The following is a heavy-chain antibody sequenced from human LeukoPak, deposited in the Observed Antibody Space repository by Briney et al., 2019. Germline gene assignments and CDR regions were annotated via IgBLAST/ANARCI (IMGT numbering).Heavy chain of an antibody. CDR1: GGSISGYY. J-gene: IGHJ4*02. Sequence: KSSETLSLXCTVSGGSISGYYWNWIRRPPGKGLEWIGYIYYSGSTNYNPSLKSRVTISIDTSKNHFSLKLSSVTAADTAVYYCARDPGYCGGDCHSFDSWGQGTLVTASS. V-gene: IGHV4-59*01. CDR3: ARDPGYCGGDCHSFDS. CDR2: IYYSGST. D-gene: IGHD2-21*01.